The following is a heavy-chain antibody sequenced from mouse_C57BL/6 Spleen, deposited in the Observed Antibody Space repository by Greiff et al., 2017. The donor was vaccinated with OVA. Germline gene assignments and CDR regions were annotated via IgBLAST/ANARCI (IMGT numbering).Heavy chain of an antibody. V-gene: IGHV5-4*01. Sequence: EVKVVESGGGLVKPGGSLKLSCAASGFTFSSYAMSWVRQTPEKRLEWVATISDGGSYTYYPDNVKGRFTISRDNAKNNLYLQMSHLKSEDTAMYYCARDEVWNYYAMDYWGQGTSVTVSS. J-gene: IGHJ4*01. CDR2: ISDGGSYT. CDR1: GFTFSSYA. D-gene: IGHD2-10*02. CDR3: ARDEVWNYYAMDY.